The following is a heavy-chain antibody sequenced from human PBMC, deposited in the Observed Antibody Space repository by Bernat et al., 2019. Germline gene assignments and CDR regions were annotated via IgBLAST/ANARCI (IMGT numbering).Heavy chain of an antibody. D-gene: IGHD4-23*01. V-gene: IGHV3-15*07. CDR2: IKTKTDGGTT. CDR1: GFTFNNAW. J-gene: IGHJ4*02. Sequence: EVQLVESGGGLVKPGGSLRLSCAASGFTFNNAWMNWVRQAPGKGLEWVGRIKTKTDGGTTDYTAPVKGRFTVSRDDPKNTVYLQMNSLKPEDTAMYYCTTDPPGGVVTGGLGYWGQGTLVTVSS. CDR3: TTDPPGGVVTGGLGY.